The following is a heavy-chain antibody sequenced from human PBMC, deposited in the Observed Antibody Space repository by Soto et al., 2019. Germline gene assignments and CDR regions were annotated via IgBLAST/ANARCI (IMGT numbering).Heavy chain of an antibody. CDR3: ARGPQQTPLKSPGIRGRFDY. Sequence: GGSLRLSCAASGFTFSSYAMHWVRQAPGKGLEWVAVISYDGSNKYYADSVKGRFTISRDNSKNTLYLQMNSLRAEDTAVYYCARGPQQTPLKSPGIRGRFDYWGQGTLVTVSS. J-gene: IGHJ4*02. CDR1: GFTFSSYA. D-gene: IGHD6-13*01. V-gene: IGHV3-30-3*01. CDR2: ISYDGSNK.